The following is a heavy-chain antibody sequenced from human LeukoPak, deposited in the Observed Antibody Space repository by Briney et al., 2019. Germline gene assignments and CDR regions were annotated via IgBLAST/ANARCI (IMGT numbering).Heavy chain of an antibody. D-gene: IGHD1-20*01. CDR1: GFTFSSYW. J-gene: IGHJ6*02. CDR3: ARVYITGTTDYYYYGMDV. Sequence: PGGSLRLSCAASGFTFSSYWMHWVRQAPGKGLVWVSRINSDESSTSYADSVKGRFTISRDNAKNTLYLQMNSLRAEDTAVYYCARVYITGTTDYYYYGMDVWGQGTTVTVSS. CDR2: INSDESST. V-gene: IGHV3-74*01.